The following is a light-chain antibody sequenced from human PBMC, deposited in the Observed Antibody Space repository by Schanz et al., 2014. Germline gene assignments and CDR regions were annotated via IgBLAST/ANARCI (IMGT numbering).Light chain of an antibody. Sequence: IQLTQSPSSLSAAVGDRVTITCRASQGVDTFLAWYQQKPGKAPKLLVYSASTLQSGVPPRFSGSGSGTDFTLTINSLQPEDFATYYCQQLNGDPISFGQGTRLEMK. CDR3: QQLNGDPIS. CDR2: SAS. J-gene: IGKJ5*01. CDR1: QGVDTF. V-gene: IGKV1-9*01.